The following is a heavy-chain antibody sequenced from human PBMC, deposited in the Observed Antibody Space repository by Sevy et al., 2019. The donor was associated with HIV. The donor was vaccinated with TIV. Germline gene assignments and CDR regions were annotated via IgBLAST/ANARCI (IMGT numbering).Heavy chain of an antibody. V-gene: IGHV3-15*01. CDR3: TTGRTCGGDFHAFHI. J-gene: IGHJ3*02. D-gene: IGHD2-21*01. CDR1: GFTFSNAW. Sequence: GGSLRLSCAASGFTFSNAWMSWVRQAPGKGLEWVGRSKSKTDGGTTDYAATVKGRFTISREDSINTLYLQMNSLKTEDTAVYYCTTGRTCGGDFHAFHIWGQGTMVTVSS. CDR2: SKSKTDGGTT.